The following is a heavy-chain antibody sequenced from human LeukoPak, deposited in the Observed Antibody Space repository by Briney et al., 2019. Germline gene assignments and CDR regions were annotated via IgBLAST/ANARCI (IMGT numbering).Heavy chain of an antibody. Sequence: PGRSLRLSCAASGFTFSSYAMHWVRQAPGKGLEWVAIISYDGSNKYYADSVKGRFTISRDNAKSSLYLQMNSLRAEDTAVYYCARGFPITMVRGVPSSPPFDYWGQGTLVTVSS. J-gene: IGHJ4*02. CDR1: GFTFSSYA. CDR2: ISYDGSNK. V-gene: IGHV3-30-3*01. CDR3: ARGFPITMVRGVPSSPPFDY. D-gene: IGHD3-10*01.